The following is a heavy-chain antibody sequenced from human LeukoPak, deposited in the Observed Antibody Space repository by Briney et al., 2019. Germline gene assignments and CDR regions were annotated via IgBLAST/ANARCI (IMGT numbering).Heavy chain of an antibody. CDR1: GFTFSSYA. J-gene: IGHJ4*02. D-gene: IGHD2-15*01. CDR3: ARGHVMAVAAPFDY. V-gene: IGHV3-21*01. CDR2: ISSGSSYI. Sequence: GGSLRLSCAASGFTFSSYAMSWVRQAPGKGLEWVSSISSGSSYIYYADSVKGRFTISRDNAKNSLYLQMNSLRAEDTAVYYCARGHVMAVAAPFDYWGQGILVTVSS.